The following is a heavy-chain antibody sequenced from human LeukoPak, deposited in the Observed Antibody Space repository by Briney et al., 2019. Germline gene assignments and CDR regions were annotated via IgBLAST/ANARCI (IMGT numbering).Heavy chain of an antibody. V-gene: IGHV3-30*04. D-gene: IGHD3-22*01. CDR2: ISSDGTDK. Sequence: GGSLRLSRAASGLVFNYYTMHWVRQTPNRGLEWVAVISSDGTDKHYADSVKGRFTISRDNAKNSLYLQMNALRVEDTAFYHCAKDFDTSGINGFDPWGQGTLATVSS. CDR1: GLVFNYYT. CDR3: AKDFDTSGINGFDP. J-gene: IGHJ5*02.